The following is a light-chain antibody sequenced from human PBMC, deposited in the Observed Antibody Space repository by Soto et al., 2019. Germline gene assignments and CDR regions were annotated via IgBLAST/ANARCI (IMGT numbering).Light chain of an antibody. CDR3: QQYNDCSVT. J-gene: IGKJ4*02. V-gene: IGKV3-15*01. CDR1: QSVSSN. Sequence: EIVMTQSPATLSVSQGERATLSCRASQSVSSNLAWYQQKPGQPPRLLIYDISARATGLPTRFSGSGTGTEVTLTISNLQAEDFAVYYCQQYNDCSVTCGRGTKV. CDR2: DIS.